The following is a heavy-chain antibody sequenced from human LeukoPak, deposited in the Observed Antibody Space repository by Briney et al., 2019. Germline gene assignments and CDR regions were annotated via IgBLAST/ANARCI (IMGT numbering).Heavy chain of an antibody. V-gene: IGHV4-59*08. CDR3: ARWGFDYGDPFDY. Sequence: PSETLSLTCTGSGGSISSYYWSWIRQPPGKGLEWIGYIYYSGSTNYNPSLKSRVTISVDTSKNQFSLKLSSVTAADTAVYYCARWGFDYGDPFDYWGQGTLVTVSS. D-gene: IGHD4-17*01. J-gene: IGHJ4*02. CDR1: GGSISSYY. CDR2: IYYSGST.